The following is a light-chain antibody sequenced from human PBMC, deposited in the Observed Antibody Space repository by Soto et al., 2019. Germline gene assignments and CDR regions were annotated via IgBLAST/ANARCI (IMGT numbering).Light chain of an antibody. J-gene: IGLJ1*01. V-gene: IGLV2-14*01. CDR1: NSDVGGYNY. CDR2: EVS. Sequence: LTQPASVSGSPGQSITISCTGTNSDVGGYNYVSWYQQHPGKAPELMIYEVSHRPSGVSNRFSGSKSDNTASLTISGLQAEDEADYYCSSYTSISTLYVFGTGTKVT. CDR3: SSYTSISTLYV.